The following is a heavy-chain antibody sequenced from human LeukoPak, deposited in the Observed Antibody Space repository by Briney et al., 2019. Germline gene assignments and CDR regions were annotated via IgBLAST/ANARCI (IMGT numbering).Heavy chain of an antibody. CDR2: IIPIFGTA. CDR3: ARDGGAAGRNFLDY. D-gene: IGHD3-16*01. Sequence: SVKVSCKASGGTFSSYAISWVRQAPGQGLEWMGGIIPIFGTANYAQKFQGRVTITADESTSTVYMELSSLRSEDTAVYYCARDGGAAGRNFLDYWGQGTLVTVSS. V-gene: IGHV1-69*01. CDR1: GGTFSSYA. J-gene: IGHJ4*02.